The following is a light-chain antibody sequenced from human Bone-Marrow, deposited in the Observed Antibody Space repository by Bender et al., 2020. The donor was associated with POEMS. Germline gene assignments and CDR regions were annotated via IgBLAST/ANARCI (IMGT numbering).Light chain of an antibody. CDR2: EVT. CDR3: SSYTSSNTQV. Sequence: QSALTQPASVSGSPGQSITISCTGTNSDVGDYNYVSWYQQHPGKAPKLMIYEVTNRPSGVSDRFSASKSGNTASLTISGLQAEDEADYYCSSYTSSNTQVFGTGTKVTVL. CDR1: NSDVGDYNY. J-gene: IGLJ1*01. V-gene: IGLV2-14*01.